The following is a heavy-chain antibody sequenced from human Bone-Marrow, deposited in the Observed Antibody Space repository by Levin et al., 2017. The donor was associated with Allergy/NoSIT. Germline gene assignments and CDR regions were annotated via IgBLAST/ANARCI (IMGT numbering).Heavy chain of an antibody. CDR3: ARAKFLGGYSYGWADY. V-gene: IGHV3-66*02. Sequence: GGSLRLSCAASGFTVSSNYMGWVRQAPGKGLEWVSVIYSDGSTYYVDSVKGRFTISRDNSKNTLYLQMNSLRAEDTAVYYCARAKFLGGYSYGWADYWGQGTLVTVSS. J-gene: IGHJ4*02. D-gene: IGHD5-18*01. CDR2: IYSDGST. CDR1: GFTVSSNY.